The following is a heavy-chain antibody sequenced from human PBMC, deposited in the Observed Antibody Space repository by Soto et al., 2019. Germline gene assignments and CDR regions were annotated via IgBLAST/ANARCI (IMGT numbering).Heavy chain of an antibody. CDR2: ISSSSSYI. Sequence: EVQLGESGGGLVKPGGSLRLSCAASGFTFSSYSMNWVRQAPGKGLEWVSSISSSSSYIYYADSVKGRFTISRDNAKNSLYLQVNSLRAEYTAVYYCAREEENWNGASYYYYGMDVWGQGTTVTVSS. CDR3: AREEENWNGASYYYYGMDV. V-gene: IGHV3-21*01. D-gene: IGHD1-1*01. CDR1: GFTFSSYS. J-gene: IGHJ6*02.